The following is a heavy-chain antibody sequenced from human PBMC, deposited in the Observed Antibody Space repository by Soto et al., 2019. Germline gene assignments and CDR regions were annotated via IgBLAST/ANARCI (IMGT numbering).Heavy chain of an antibody. J-gene: IGHJ4*02. Sequence: PSETLSLTCAVYGGSFSVYYWSWIRQPPGKGLEWIGEINHSGSINYNPSLKSRVTISVDTSKNQFSLKLSSVTAADTAVYYCARRATTVVTPAYYFDYWGQGTLVTVSS. D-gene: IGHD4-17*01. CDR1: GGSFSVYY. CDR2: INHSGSI. V-gene: IGHV4-34*01. CDR3: ARRATTVVTPAYYFDY.